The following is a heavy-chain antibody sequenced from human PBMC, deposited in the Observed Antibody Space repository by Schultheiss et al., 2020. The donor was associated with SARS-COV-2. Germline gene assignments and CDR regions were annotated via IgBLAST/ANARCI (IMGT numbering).Heavy chain of an antibody. Sequence: GESLKISCAASGFTFSSYWMHWVRQAPGKGLVWVSRINSDGSSTSYADSVKGRFTISRDNAKNTLYLQMNSLRAEDTALYYCAKDMAKGGNSEGYFDYWGQGTLVTVSS. CDR2: INSDGSST. V-gene: IGHV3-74*01. CDR1: GFTFSSYW. CDR3: AKDMAKGGNSEGYFDY. J-gene: IGHJ4*02. D-gene: IGHD4-23*01.